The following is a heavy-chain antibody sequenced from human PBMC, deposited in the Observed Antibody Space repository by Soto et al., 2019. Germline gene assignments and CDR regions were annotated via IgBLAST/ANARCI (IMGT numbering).Heavy chain of an antibody. Sequence: QVQLVQSGAEVKKPGSSVKVSCKASGGTFNIYAISWVRQAPGQGLEWMGGIIPMFDTANYAQRFQGRVTITADKSTSPAYMELSSLRSEDTAVFYCARGQRASYNYPYYFDYWGQGTLVTVSS. CDR1: GGTFNIYA. J-gene: IGHJ4*02. CDR3: ARGQRASYNYPYYFDY. D-gene: IGHD5-12*01. V-gene: IGHV1-69*06. CDR2: IIPMFDTA.